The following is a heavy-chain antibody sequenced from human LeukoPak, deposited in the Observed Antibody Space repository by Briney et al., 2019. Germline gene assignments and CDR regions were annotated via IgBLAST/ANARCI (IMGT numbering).Heavy chain of an antibody. J-gene: IGHJ3*02. D-gene: IGHD4-23*01. CDR1: AYSFSTYD. CDR3: TRRLGLRWDLQAFDI. V-gene: IGHV1-8*03. CDR2: MNPDSGNT. Sequence: ASVKVSCKASAYSFSTYDINWVRQATGQGLEWMGWMNPDSGNTGYAQKFQGRVTITRNTSISTAYMELSSLKSDDTAVYYCTRRLGLRWDLQAFDIWGQGTMVTVSS.